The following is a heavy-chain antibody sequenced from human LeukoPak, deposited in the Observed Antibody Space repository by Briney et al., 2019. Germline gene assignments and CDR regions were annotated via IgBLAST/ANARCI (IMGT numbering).Heavy chain of an antibody. CDR1: GGSISSYY. CDR3: ARVARGYSYGPFDY. D-gene: IGHD5-18*01. V-gene: IGHV4-59*01. CDR2: IYYSGST. J-gene: IGHJ4*02. Sequence: SETLSLTCTVSGGSISSYYWSWIRQPPGKGLEWIGYIYYSGSTNYNPSLKSRVTISVDTSKNQFSLKVSSVTAADTAVYYCARVARGYSYGPFDYWDQGTLVTVSS.